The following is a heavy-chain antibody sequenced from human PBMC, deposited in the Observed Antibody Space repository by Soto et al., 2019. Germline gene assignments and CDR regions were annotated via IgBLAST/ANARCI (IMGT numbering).Heavy chain of an antibody. Sequence: QVQLVESGGGVVQPGRSLRLSCAASGFTFSSYGMHWVRQAPGKGLEWVAVISYDGSNKYYADSVKGRFTISRDNSKNTLYLQMNSLRAEDTAVYYCAKDHSSGYNNNPGESYYYGMDVWGQGTTVTVSS. V-gene: IGHV3-30*18. D-gene: IGHD3-22*01. CDR3: AKDHSSGYNNNPGESYYYGMDV. J-gene: IGHJ6*02. CDR2: ISYDGSNK. CDR1: GFTFSSYG.